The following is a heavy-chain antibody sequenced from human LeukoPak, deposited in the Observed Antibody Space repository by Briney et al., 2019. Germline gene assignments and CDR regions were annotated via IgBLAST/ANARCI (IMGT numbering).Heavy chain of an antibody. CDR3: ARVGILRYFDWLLYFDY. CDR2: IRYDGSNK. J-gene: IGHJ4*02. D-gene: IGHD3-9*01. Sequence: GGSLRLSCAASGFTFSSYGMHWVRQAPGKGLEWVAFIRYDGSNKYYADSVKGRFTISRDNAKNSLYLQMNSLRAEDTAVYYCARVGILRYFDWLLYFDYWGQGTLVTVSS. CDR1: GFTFSSYG. V-gene: IGHV3-30*02.